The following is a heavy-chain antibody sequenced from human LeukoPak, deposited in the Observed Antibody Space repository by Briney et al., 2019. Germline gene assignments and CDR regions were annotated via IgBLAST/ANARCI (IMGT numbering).Heavy chain of an antibody. Sequence: ASVKVSCKASGYTFTSYAITWVRQAPGQGLEWMGWISAYNGNTNYAPNLQGRVTMTTDTSTSTAYMELKSLRSDDTAVYYCASFSPTTVTLDYWGQGTLVTVSS. V-gene: IGHV1-18*01. J-gene: IGHJ4*02. CDR2: ISAYNGNT. CDR1: GYTFTSYA. CDR3: ASFSPTTVTLDY. D-gene: IGHD2-21*02.